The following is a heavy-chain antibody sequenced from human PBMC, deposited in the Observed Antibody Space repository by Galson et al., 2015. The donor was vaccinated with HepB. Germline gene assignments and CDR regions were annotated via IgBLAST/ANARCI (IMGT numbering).Heavy chain of an antibody. V-gene: IGHV3-23*01. CDR3: AKRLSGNFGQFEI. J-gene: IGHJ3*02. D-gene: IGHD3-3*01. Sequence: SLRLSCAASGLMFSCNAFSWVRQAPGKGLDCVSGICENGHRTYYADSVQGRSTISRDSSKNAVYLQMNSLRAEDTAVYYCAKRLSGNFGQFEIWGQGTVVTVSS. CDR1: GLMFSCNA. CDR2: ICENGHRT.